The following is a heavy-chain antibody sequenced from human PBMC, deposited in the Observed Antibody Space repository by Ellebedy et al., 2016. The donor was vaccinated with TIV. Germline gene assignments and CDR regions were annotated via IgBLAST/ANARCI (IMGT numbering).Heavy chain of an antibody. J-gene: IGHJ4*02. CDR3: TPFCGGDRYPGAPY. CDR2: IRSTTYGETT. CDR1: GFTFGGYA. D-gene: IGHD2-21*02. V-gene: IGHV3-49*03. Sequence: GESLKISCSFSGFTFGGYAMSWFRQAPGKGLEWVSYIRSTTYGETTEYAASVKGRFTVSRDDSKSIAYLQMNSLKTEDTALYYCTPFCGGDRYPGAPYWGQGILVTVSS.